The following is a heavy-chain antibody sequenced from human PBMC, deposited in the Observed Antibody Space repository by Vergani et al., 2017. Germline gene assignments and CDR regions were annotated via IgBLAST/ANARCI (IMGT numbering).Heavy chain of an antibody. CDR1: GFSFSSYS. V-gene: IGHV3-7*01. D-gene: IGHD1-26*01. J-gene: IGHJ4*02. CDR3: ARAQYSGSGGTVDY. CDR2: IKEDGSEK. Sequence: EVQLVESGGGLVKPGGSLRLSCAASGFSFSSYSMNWVRQAPGKGLEWVAAIKEDGSEKQYVDSVKGRFTISRDNAKKSLYLQMNSLRAEDTAVYFCARAQYSGSGGTVDYWGQGTLVTVSS.